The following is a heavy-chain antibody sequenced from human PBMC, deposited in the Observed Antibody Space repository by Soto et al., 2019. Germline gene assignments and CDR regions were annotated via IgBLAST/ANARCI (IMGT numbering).Heavy chain of an antibody. J-gene: IGHJ4*02. Sequence: QVQLQESGPGLVRPSQTLSLTCTVSGDSISSGNYYWSWIRQPPGKGLEWIGLIYYSGSTHYNPSLKSRLIISVNTSKNQFSLKLTSATAADTAVYYCARDFKRYSSSPGPLEYWCQGTLVTVSS. CDR2: IYYSGST. D-gene: IGHD6-6*01. CDR1: GDSISSGNYY. CDR3: ARDFKRYSSSPGPLEY. V-gene: IGHV4-30-4*01.